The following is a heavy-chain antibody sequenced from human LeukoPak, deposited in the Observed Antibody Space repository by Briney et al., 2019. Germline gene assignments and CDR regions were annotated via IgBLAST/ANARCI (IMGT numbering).Heavy chain of an antibody. CDR3: ARGDMTTPRGFSY. CDR1: GGSISSYY. J-gene: IGHJ4*02. V-gene: IGHV4-59*01. CDR2: IYSSGST. D-gene: IGHD4-11*01. Sequence: SETLSLTCTVSGGSISSYYWSWSRQPTGKGLGWIGYIYSSGSTNYNPSLKSRVTISVDTSKNQFSLKLSSVTAADTAVYYCARGDMTTPRGFSYWGQGTLVTVSS.